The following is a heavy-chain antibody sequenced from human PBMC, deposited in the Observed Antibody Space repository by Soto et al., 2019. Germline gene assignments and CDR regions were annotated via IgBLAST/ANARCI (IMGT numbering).Heavy chain of an antibody. CDR1: GGSTSSSDFY. J-gene: IGHJ5*02. CDR3: AVVDSTGNWFDP. D-gene: IGHD6-25*01. Sequence: QLQLQESGPGLVKPSDTLSLTCTVSGGSTSSSDFYWGWLRQTPGRGLEFIGSMYYSGTTYYNPSLKSRVTIAVDTSKNQFTLKLISVTAADTAVYYCAVVDSTGNWFDPWGEGALVTVSS. V-gene: IGHV4-39*01. CDR2: MYYSGTT.